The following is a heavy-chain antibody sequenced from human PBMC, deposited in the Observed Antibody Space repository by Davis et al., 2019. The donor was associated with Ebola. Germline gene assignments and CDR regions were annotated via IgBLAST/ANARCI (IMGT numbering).Heavy chain of an antibody. CDR1: AFTFSSYS. J-gene: IGHJ6*02. CDR3: ASPASPDYYYGMDV. V-gene: IGHV3-21*01. Sequence: GRSLRLSCPASAFTFSSYSMNWVRQAPGKGLEWVSSISSSSSYIYYADSVKGRFTISRDNAKNSLNLQMNSLRAEDTAVYYCASPASPDYYYGMDVWGQGTTVTVSS. CDR2: ISSSSSYI.